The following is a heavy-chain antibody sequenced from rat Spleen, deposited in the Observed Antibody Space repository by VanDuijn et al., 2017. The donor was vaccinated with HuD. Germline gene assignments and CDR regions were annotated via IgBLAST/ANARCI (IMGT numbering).Heavy chain of an antibody. D-gene: IGHD1-9*01. J-gene: IGHJ2*01. CDR3: ARRHYGYTDYFDY. CDR1: GFTFSDYN. Sequence: EVQLVESGGGLVQPGRSLKLSCAASGFTFSDYNMAWVRQAPKKGLEWVATITYDGSNTYYRDSVKGRFTISRDIAKSTLYLQMDSLRSEDTATYYCARRHYGYTDYFDYWGQGVMVTVSS. V-gene: IGHV5-7*01. CDR2: ITYDGSNT.